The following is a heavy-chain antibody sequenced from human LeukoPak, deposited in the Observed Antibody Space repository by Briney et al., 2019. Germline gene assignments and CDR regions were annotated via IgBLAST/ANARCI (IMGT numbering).Heavy chain of an antibody. CDR3: ARDIAAAGIDYFDY. CDR2: INWNSGNI. D-gene: IGHD6-13*01. CDR1: GFTFDDYA. V-gene: IGHV3-9*01. J-gene: IGHJ4*02. Sequence: GGSLRLSCAASGFTFDDYAMHWVRQAPGKGLEWVSAINWNSGNIGYADSVKGRFTISRDNAKNSLYLQMNSLRAEDTAVYYCARDIAAAGIDYFDYWGQGTLVTVSS.